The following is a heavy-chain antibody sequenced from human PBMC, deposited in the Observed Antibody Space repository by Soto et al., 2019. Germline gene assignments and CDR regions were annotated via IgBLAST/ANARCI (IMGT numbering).Heavy chain of an antibody. CDR1: GYSISSNDW. Sequence: SETLSLTCAVSGYSISSNDWWGWIRQPPGKGLEWIGYIHYSGSTNYNPSLKSRLTISVDTSKNHFSLNLSSVTADDTAVYYCARGIAVDNWFDPWGQGTLVTVSS. V-gene: IGHV4-28*03. J-gene: IGHJ5*02. D-gene: IGHD6-19*01. CDR3: ARGIAVDNWFDP. CDR2: IHYSGST.